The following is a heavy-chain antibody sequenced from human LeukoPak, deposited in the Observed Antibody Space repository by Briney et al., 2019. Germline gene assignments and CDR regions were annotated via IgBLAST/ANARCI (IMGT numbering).Heavy chain of an antibody. CDR1: GGSISSYY. CDR2: IYTSGST. D-gene: IGHD6-13*01. J-gene: IGHJ6*03. CDR3: ARDGLRSSSWFYYYYYYMDV. Sequence: SETLSLTCTVSGGSISSYYWSWIRQPAGKGLEWIGRIYTSGSTNYNPSLKSRVTMSVDTSKNQFSLKLSSVTAADTAVYYCARDGLRSSSWFYYYYYYMDVWGKGTTVTVSS. V-gene: IGHV4-4*07.